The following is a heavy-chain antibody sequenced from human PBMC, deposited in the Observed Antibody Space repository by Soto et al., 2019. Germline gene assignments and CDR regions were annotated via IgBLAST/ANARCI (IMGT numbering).Heavy chain of an antibody. Sequence: QVQVVESGGGVVQPGRSLRLFCAASGFSFSSYAMHWVRQAPGKGLEWVAVISYDGSNKYYEDSVKGRFTISRDSSKNTVYLQMNSLRGEDTGVYYCARAPPRGIAAPGTWGSGMDVWGQGTTVTVSS. CDR1: GFSFSSYA. CDR3: ARAPPRGIAAPGTWGSGMDV. V-gene: IGHV3-30-3*01. CDR2: ISYDGSNK. J-gene: IGHJ6*02. D-gene: IGHD6-13*01.